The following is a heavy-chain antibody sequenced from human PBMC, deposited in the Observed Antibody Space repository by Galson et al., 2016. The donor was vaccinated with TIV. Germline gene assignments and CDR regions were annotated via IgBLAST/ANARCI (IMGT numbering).Heavy chain of an antibody. CDR2: INPNSGDT. J-gene: IGHJ4*02. V-gene: IGHV1-2*02. D-gene: IGHD6-19*01. Sequence: SCKASGYTFTGYYIHYVRQAPGQGLEWMGWINPNSGDTNYAQKFQGRVTMTRDTSISTAYMELSRLRSDDTAMYYCARVFRAVAGDYWGQGTLVTVSS. CDR1: GYTFTGYY. CDR3: ARVFRAVAGDY.